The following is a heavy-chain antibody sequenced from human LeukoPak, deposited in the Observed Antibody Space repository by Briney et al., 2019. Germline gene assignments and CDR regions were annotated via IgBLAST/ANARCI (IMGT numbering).Heavy chain of an antibody. J-gene: IGHJ4*02. V-gene: IGHV4-4*09. D-gene: IGHD6-6*01. CDR3: ASSSIAARIFDY. Sequence: SETLSLTCTVSGGSISSYYWSWMRQPPGKGLEWIGYIYTSGSTNYNPSLKSRVTISVDTSKNQFSLKLSSVTAADTAVYYCASSSIAARIFDYWGQGTLVTVSS. CDR2: IYTSGST. CDR1: GGSISSYY.